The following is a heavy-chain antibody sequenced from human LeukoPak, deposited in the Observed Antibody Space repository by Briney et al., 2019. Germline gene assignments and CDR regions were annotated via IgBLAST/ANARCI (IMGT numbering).Heavy chain of an antibody. V-gene: IGHV4-38-2*02. CDR1: GYSISSGYY. D-gene: IGHD3-10*01. J-gene: IGHJ4*02. CDR2: IYHSGST. Sequence: SETLSLTCTVSGYSISSGYYWGWIRQPPGKGLEWIGSIYHSGSTYYNPSLKSRVTISVDTSKNQFSLKLSSVTAADTAVYYXXXXGYYGSGSYRDYWGQGTLVTVSS. CDR3: XXXGYYGSGSYRDY.